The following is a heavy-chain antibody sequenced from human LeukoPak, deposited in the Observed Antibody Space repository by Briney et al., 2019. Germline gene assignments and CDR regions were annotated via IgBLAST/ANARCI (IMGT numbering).Heavy chain of an antibody. CDR3: PKTAYDILTGYHLSGFDY. J-gene: IGHJ4*02. CDR2: ISGSGGST. V-gene: IGHV3-23*01. Sequence: GGSLRLSCAASGFTFSSYAMSWVRQAPGKGLEWVSAISGSGGSTYYADSVKGRFTISRDNSKNTLYLQMNSLRAEDTALYFKPKTAYDILTGYHLSGFDYWGQGTLVTVSS. CDR1: GFTFSSYA. D-gene: IGHD3-9*01.